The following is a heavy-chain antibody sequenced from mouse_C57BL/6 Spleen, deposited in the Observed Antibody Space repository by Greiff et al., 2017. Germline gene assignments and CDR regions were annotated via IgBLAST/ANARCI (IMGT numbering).Heavy chain of an antibody. J-gene: IGHJ4*01. CDR2: IWSGGST. Sequence: VHLVESGPGLVQPSQSLSITCTVSGFSLTSYGVHWVRQSPGKGLEWLGVIWSGGSTDYNAAFISRLSISKDNSKSQVFFKMNSLQADDTAIYYCATGSRDSYYYAMDYWGQGTSVTVSS. CDR1: GFSLTSYG. CDR3: ATGSRDSYYYAMDY. V-gene: IGHV2-2*01. D-gene: IGHD1-1*01.